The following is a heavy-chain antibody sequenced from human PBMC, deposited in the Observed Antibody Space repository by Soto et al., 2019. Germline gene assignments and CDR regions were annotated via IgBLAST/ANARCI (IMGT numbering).Heavy chain of an antibody. D-gene: IGHD5-12*01. J-gene: IGHJ4*02. CDR3: AKGHRYGYNHFDY. CDR1: GFSFGDSD. V-gene: IGHV3-9*01. CDR2: ITWNSGSR. Sequence: EVQLVESGGGLVQPGSSLRLSCAASGFSFGDSDLHWVRQAPGKGLEWVSGITWNSGSRDYADSVKGRFTISRDNAKNSLYLQMDSLRAEDTALYYCAKGHRYGYNHFDYWGQGTLVTVSS.